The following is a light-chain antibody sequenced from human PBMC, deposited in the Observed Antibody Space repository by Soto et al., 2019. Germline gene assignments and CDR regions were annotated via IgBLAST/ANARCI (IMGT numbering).Light chain of an antibody. CDR3: QQSNNWWT. Sequence: EIGLTQFPSALRVAPAEIATRACRASKSVSSNLDWYQQKPGQAPGLLINRASTRVTGIPARFSGSRSGTALTLPISCLPSEDYEVYYRQQSNNWWTFRQGTKVDIK. V-gene: IGKV3-15*01. J-gene: IGKJ1*01. CDR1: KSVSSN. CDR2: RAS.